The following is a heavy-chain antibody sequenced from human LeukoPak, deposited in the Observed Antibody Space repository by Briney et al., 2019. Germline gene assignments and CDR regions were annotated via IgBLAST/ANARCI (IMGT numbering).Heavy chain of an antibody. V-gene: IGHV4-4*07. J-gene: IGHJ4*02. CDR3: ARDGYYYDSTGYSGDY. CDR1: GGSISSYY. D-gene: IGHD3-22*01. CDR2: IYTSGST. Sequence: TSETLSLTXTVSGGSISSYYWSWIRQPAGKGLEWIGRIYTSGSTNYNPSLKSRVTMSVDTSKNQFSVKLSSVTAADTAVYYCARDGYYYDSTGYSGDYWGQGTLVTVSS.